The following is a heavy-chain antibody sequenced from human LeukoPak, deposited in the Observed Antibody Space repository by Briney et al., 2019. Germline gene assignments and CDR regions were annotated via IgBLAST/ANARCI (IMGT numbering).Heavy chain of an antibody. Sequence: SVKVSCKASGGTFSTYAISWVRQAPGQGLEWVGRIVPILGTANYAQNFQGRVTITADRSTTTAYMELSSLRSEDTAVYYCARASGSSPRSPLDYWGQGTLVTVSS. CDR1: GGTFSTYA. J-gene: IGHJ4*02. D-gene: IGHD1-26*01. CDR3: ARASGSSPRSPLDY. CDR2: IVPILGTA. V-gene: IGHV1-69*04.